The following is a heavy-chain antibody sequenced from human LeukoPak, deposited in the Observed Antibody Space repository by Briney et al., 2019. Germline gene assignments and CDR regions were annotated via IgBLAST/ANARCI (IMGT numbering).Heavy chain of an antibody. CDR2: ISSGGGTT. V-gene: IGHV3-NL1*01. CDR1: GFTFRTYS. D-gene: IGHD3-22*01. CDR3: ARDTIYYDSSGYPPTLIGY. Sequence: PGGSLRLSCAASGFTFRTYSMNWVRQAPGKGLEWVSGISSGGGTTYYADSVKGRFTISRDNSKNTLYLQMNSLRAEDTAVYYCARDTIYYDSSGYPPTLIGYWGQGTLVTVSS. J-gene: IGHJ4*02.